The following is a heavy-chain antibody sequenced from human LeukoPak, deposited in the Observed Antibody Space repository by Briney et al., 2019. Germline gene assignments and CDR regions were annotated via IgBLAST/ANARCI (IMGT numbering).Heavy chain of an antibody. CDR1: GYIFTTYY. J-gene: IGHJ4*02. CDR3: ARAPGSTSGSGT. CDR2: INPNSGVT. Sequence: ASVKVSCKASGYIFTTYYMHWVRQAPGQGLEWMGWINPNSGVTNYAQKFQGRVTMTRDTSISTAYMELSRLTSDDTAVYYCARAPGSTSGSGTWGQGTLVTVSS. D-gene: IGHD3-10*01. V-gene: IGHV1-2*02.